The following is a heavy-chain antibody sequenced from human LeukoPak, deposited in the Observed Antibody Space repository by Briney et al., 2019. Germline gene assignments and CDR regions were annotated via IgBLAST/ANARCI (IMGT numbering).Heavy chain of an antibody. CDR3: ARTRSSSWYVPYYFDY. Sequence: ASVKVSCKASGYTFTSYDINWVRQATGQGLEWMGWMNPNSGNTGYAQKLQGRVTMTTDTSTSTAYMELRSLRSDDTAVYYCARTRSSSWYVPYYFDYWGQGTLVTVSS. D-gene: IGHD6-13*01. J-gene: IGHJ4*02. V-gene: IGHV1-8*01. CDR2: MNPNSGNT. CDR1: GYTFTSYD.